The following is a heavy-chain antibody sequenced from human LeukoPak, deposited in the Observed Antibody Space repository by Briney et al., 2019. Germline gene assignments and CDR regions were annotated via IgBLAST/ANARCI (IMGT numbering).Heavy chain of an antibody. CDR2: IYYGENT. V-gene: IGHV4-39*01. Sequence: SETLSLTCTVSGGSISSGPYYWGWIRQPPGKGLEWIGNIYYGENTYYNPSLKSRVTLSIDKAQNQFYIKLSSLTAADTAVYYCARRDDSSGYHKIFDYWGPGTLVTVSS. CDR3: ARRDDSSGYHKIFDY. CDR1: GGSISSGPYY. J-gene: IGHJ4*02. D-gene: IGHD3-22*01.